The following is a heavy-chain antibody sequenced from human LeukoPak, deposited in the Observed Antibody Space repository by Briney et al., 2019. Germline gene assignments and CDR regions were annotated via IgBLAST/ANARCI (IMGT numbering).Heavy chain of an antibody. Sequence: PGGSLRLSCAASGFTFDDYAMHWVRQAPGKGLEWVSLISGDGGSTYYADSVKGRFTISRDNSKNSPYLQMNSLRTEDTALYYCAKDGGWVYYGSGVVDYWGQGTLVTVSS. J-gene: IGHJ4*02. CDR1: GFTFDDYA. CDR2: ISGDGGST. D-gene: IGHD3-10*01. CDR3: AKDGGWVYYGSGVVDY. V-gene: IGHV3-43*02.